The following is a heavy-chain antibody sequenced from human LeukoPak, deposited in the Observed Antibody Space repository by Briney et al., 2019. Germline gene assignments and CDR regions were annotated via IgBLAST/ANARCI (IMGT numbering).Heavy chain of an antibody. J-gene: IGHJ1*01. Sequence: PSETLSLTCTVSGGSISSYYWSWIRQPPEKGLEWIGYIYYSGSTNYNPSLKSRLYMSVDISKNQFSLNLRSVTAADTAVYYCAGRGHRYSRDWGQGILVTISS. CDR2: IYYSGST. D-gene: IGHD2-15*01. CDR1: GGSISSYY. V-gene: IGHV4-59*08. CDR3: AGRGHRYSRD.